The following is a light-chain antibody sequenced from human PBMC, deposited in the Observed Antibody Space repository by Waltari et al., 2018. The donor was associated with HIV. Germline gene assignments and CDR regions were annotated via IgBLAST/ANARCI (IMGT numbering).Light chain of an antibody. CDR3: QQSYSTRWT. J-gene: IGKJ2*02. CDR2: AAS. V-gene: IGKV1-39*01. Sequence: DIQMTQSPSSLSASVGDRVTITCRASQSISSYLNWYQQKPGKAPKLLIYAASSLQSGVPSRFSGSGSVTDFTLTISSLQPEDFATYYCQQSYSTRWTFGQGTKLGIK. CDR1: QSISSY.